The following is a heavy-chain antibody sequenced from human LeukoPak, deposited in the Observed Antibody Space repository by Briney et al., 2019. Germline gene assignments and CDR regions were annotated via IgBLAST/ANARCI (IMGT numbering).Heavy chain of an antibody. V-gene: IGHV4-39*01. CDR3: ARQNTYFDAFDI. D-gene: IGHD2/OR15-2a*01. CDR2: IYYSGST. J-gene: IGHJ3*02. Sequence: SETLSLTCTVSGGSISSSSYYWGWIRQPRGKGLEWIGSIYYSGSTYYNPSLKSRVTISVDTSKNQFSLKLSSVTAADTAVYYCARQNTYFDAFDIWGQGTMVTVSS. CDR1: GGSISSSSYY.